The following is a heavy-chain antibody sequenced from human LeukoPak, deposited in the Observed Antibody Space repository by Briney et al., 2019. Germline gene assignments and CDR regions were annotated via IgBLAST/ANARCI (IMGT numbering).Heavy chain of an antibody. CDR1: GGSISSDDYF. V-gene: IGHV4-30-4*01. D-gene: IGHD2/OR15-2a*01. CDR3: ASPRNRGEDY. J-gene: IGHJ4*02. CDR2: IGNSGTT. Sequence: SQTLSLTCIVSGGSISSDDYFWTWIRQPPGKGLEWIGYIGNSGTTYYNPSLKSRVTISVDTSKNQFSLKLSSVTAADTAVYYCASPRNRGEDYWGQGTLVTVSS.